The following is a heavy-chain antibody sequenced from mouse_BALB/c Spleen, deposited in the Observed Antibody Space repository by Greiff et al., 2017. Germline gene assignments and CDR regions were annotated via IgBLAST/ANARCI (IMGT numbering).Heavy chain of an antibody. J-gene: IGHJ3*01. CDR3: TRAGSSGFLFAY. CDR1: GFTFSSYT. Sequence: EVHLVESGGGLVKPGGSLKLSCAASGFTFSSYTMSWVRQTPEKRLEWVATISSGGSYTYYPDSVKGRFTISRDNAKNTLYLQMSSLKSEDTAMYYCTRAGSSGFLFAYWGQGTLVTVSA. CDR2: ISSGGSYT. V-gene: IGHV5-6-4*01. D-gene: IGHD3-1*01.